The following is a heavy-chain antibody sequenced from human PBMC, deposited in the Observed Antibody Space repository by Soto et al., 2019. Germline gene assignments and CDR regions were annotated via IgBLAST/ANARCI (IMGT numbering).Heavy chain of an antibody. CDR3: ARMNSGYQLPSPAYYGLDV. CDR1: EFTFINYA. D-gene: IGHD1-26*01. J-gene: IGHJ6*02. V-gene: IGHV3-30*04. Sequence: QVRLVESGGGVVQPGRSLRLSCAASEFTFINYAMHWVRQAPGKGLEWVAVISYDGSNKNYADSVKGRFSISRDNSKNTVYLQMNTLTSDDTAVYFCARMNSGYQLPSPAYYGLDVWGHGTTVTVSS. CDR2: ISYDGSNK.